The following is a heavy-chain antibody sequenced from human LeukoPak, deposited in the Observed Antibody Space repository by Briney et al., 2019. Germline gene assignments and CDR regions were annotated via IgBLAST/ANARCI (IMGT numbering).Heavy chain of an antibody. CDR2: ISYDGINK. CDR1: GFTFSSHA. Sequence: TGGSLRLSCVASGFTFSSHAMNWVRQAPGKGLEWVAVISYDGINKYYVDSVKGRFTISRDNSKNTLYLQMNSLRAEDTAVYYCAKEAWTKGYYYYYYMDVWGKGTTVTVSS. D-gene: IGHD1-1*01. V-gene: IGHV3-30*04. J-gene: IGHJ6*03. CDR3: AKEAWTKGYYYYYYMDV.